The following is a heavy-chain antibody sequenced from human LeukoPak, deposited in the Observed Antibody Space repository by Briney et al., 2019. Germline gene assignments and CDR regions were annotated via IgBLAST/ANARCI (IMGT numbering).Heavy chain of an antibody. CDR2: IYSGGST. V-gene: IGHV3-53*01. J-gene: IGHJ6*02. D-gene: IGHD2-8*02. CDR3: ARDRDTGYGMDV. CDR1: GIIVRNNY. Sequence: GGSMRLSCVASGIIVRNNYMTWVRQAPGKGLEWVSVIYSGGSTYYADSVKGRFTISRDNSKNTLYLQMNSLRAEDTAMYYCARDRDTGYGMDVWGQGTTVTVSS.